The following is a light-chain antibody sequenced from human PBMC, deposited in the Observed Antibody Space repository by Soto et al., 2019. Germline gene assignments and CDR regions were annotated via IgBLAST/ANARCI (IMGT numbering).Light chain of an antibody. CDR2: DAS. V-gene: IGKV1-5*01. CDR1: QSISNW. CDR3: QQYNVYSPT. J-gene: IGKJ1*01. Sequence: DIQMTQSPSTLSASVGDRVTITCRASQSISNWLAWYQQKPGKAPKLLIYDASSLESGVPSRFSGSGSGTEFTLTISSLQPDDFATYYCQQYNVYSPTFGQGTKVDIK.